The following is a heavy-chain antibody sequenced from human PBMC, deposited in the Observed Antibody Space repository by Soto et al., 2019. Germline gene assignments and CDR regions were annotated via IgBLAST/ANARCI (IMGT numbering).Heavy chain of an antibody. Sequence: ASVKVSCKASGYTLNTYYMHCVRQAPGQGPDWMGIINPRGGSTTYAQNFQDRVTMTRDTSSSTVYMELSSLRSEDTAVYYCARGGGFSPYYYNLDVWGQGTTVTV. CDR3: ARGGGFSPYYYNLDV. CDR1: GYTLNTYY. D-gene: IGHD2-15*01. J-gene: IGHJ6*02. V-gene: IGHV1-46*02. CDR2: INPRGGST.